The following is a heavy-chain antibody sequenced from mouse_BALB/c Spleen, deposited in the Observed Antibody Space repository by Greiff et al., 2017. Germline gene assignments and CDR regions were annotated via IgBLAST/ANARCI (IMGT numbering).Heavy chain of an antibody. Sequence: EVQRVESGPELVKPGASVKISCKASGYSFTGYFMNWVKQSHGKSLEWIGRINPYNGDTFYNQKFKGKATLTVDKSSSTAHMELLSLTSEDSAVYYCGKGLSRYAMDYWGQGTSVTVSS. CDR3: GKGLSRYAMDY. D-gene: IGHD2-3*01. J-gene: IGHJ4*01. CDR1: GYSFTGYF. V-gene: IGHV1-37*01. CDR2: INPYNGDT.